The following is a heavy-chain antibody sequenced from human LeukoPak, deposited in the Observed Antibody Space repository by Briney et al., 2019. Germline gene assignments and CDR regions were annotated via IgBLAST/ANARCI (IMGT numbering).Heavy chain of an antibody. V-gene: IGHV3-30*18. CDR2: IWYGGSNK. CDR3: AKGGPGPNDIAAAGYFDY. Sequence: GRSLRLSCAASGFTFSSYGMHWVRQAPGKGLEWVAVIWYGGSNKYYADSVKGRFTISRDNSKNTLYLQMNSLRAEDTAVYYCAKGGPGPNDIAAAGYFDYWGQGTLVTVSS. D-gene: IGHD6-13*01. J-gene: IGHJ4*02. CDR1: GFTFSSYG.